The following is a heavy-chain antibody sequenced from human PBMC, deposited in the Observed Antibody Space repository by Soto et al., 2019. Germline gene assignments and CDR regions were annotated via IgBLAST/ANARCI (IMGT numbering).Heavy chain of an antibody. V-gene: IGHV4-4*02. CDR1: GGSISSDDW. CDR2: IYHSGTT. D-gene: IGHD2-21*02. Sequence: SETLSLTCAVSGGSISSDDWWTWVRQTPGKGLEWIGEIYHSGTTNYNPSLMSRVTIAVDKAKSQFSLRLDSVTAADTAVYYCARSDCYGVCRGKWLDPWGQGILVTVSS. CDR3: ARSDCYGVCRGKWLDP. J-gene: IGHJ5*02.